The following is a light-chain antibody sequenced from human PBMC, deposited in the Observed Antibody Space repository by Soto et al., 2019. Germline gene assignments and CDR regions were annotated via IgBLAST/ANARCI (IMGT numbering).Light chain of an antibody. J-gene: IGLJ2*01. Sequence: SYELTQPPSVSVSPGQTASITCSGDKLGDKYVCWYQQKPGRSPVLVIYQDTKRPSGIPERFSGFNSGNTATLTISGTQAMDEADYYCQAWDSSTLVFGGGTKLTVL. CDR2: QDT. CDR1: KLGDKY. CDR3: QAWDSSTLV. V-gene: IGLV3-1*01.